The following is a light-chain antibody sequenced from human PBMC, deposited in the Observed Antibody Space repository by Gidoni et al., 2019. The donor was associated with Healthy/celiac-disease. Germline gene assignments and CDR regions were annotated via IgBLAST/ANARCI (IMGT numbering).Light chain of an antibody. V-gene: IGKV1-9*01. J-gene: IGKJ4*01. Sequence: IQLTTSPSFLSASVGDRVTITCRASQGISSYLAWYQQKPGKAPKLLIYAASTLQSGVPSRFSGSGSGTEFTLTISSLQPEDFATYYCQQLNSYPGLTFXGXTKVEIK. CDR1: QGISSY. CDR3: QQLNSYPGLT. CDR2: AAS.